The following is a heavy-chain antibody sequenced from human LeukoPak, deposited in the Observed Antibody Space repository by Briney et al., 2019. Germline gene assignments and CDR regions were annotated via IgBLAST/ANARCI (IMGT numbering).Heavy chain of an antibody. CDR1: GFTFSSYS. J-gene: IGHJ6*02. Sequence: GGSLRLSCAASGFTFSSYSMNWVRQAPGKGLEWVSSISSSSSYIYYADSVKGRFTISRDNAKTSLFLQMNSLRGEDTAVYYCARDSDFDSSGYYPYYYYYYKMDVWGQGTTVTVSS. D-gene: IGHD3-22*01. V-gene: IGHV3-21*01. CDR3: ARDSDFDSSGYYPYYYYYYKMDV. CDR2: ISSSSSYI.